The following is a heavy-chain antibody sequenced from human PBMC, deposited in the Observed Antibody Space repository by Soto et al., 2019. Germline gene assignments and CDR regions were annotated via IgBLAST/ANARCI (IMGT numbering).Heavy chain of an antibody. CDR2: IWYDGSNK. V-gene: IGHV3-33*01. J-gene: IGHJ6*02. CDR3: ARESPGYGMDV. Sequence: ESGGGVVQPGRSLRLSCAASGFTFSSYGMHWVRQAPGKGLEWVAVIWYDGSNKYYADSVKGRFTISRDNSKNTLYLQMNSLRAEDTAVYYCARESPGYGMDVWGQGTTVTFSS. CDR1: GFTFSSYG.